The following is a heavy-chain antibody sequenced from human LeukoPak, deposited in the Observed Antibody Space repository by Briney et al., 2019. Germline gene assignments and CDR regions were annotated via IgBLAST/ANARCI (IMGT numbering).Heavy chain of an antibody. J-gene: IGHJ4*02. Sequence: ASVKVSCKSSGYTFTDYYMHWVRQAPGQGLEWMGGIIPIFGTANYAQKFQGRVTITADESTSTAYMELSSLRSEDTAVYYCARGQPPKLVPAAIWWVSSSLDYWGQGTLVTVSS. V-gene: IGHV1-69*13. CDR1: GYTFTDYY. CDR3: ARGQPPKLVPAAIWWVSSSLDY. CDR2: IIPIFGTA. D-gene: IGHD2-2*01.